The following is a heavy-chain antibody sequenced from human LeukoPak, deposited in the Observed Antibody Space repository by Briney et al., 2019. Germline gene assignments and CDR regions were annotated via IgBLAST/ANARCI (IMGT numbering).Heavy chain of an antibody. CDR2: IYHSGST. D-gene: IGHD3-3*01. J-gene: IGHJ4*02. CDR3: ARDNPAYDFWSGYYPPPGSAFDY. CDR1: GYSISSGYY. Sequence: PSETLSLTCTVSGYSISSGYYWGWIRQPPGEGLEWIGSIYHSGSTYYNPSLKSRVTISVDTSKNQFSLKLSSVTAADTAVYYCARDNPAYDFWSGYYPPPGSAFDYWGQGTLVTVSS. V-gene: IGHV4-38-2*02.